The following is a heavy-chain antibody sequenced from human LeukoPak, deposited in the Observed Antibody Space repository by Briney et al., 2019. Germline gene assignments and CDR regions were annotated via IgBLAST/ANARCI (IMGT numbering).Heavy chain of an antibody. V-gene: IGHV3-7*01. CDR2: IKQDGSEK. D-gene: IGHD3-10*01. CDR1: GFTFSSYW. CDR3: ARVSYYYGSGSYYNEDY. J-gene: IGHJ4*02. Sequence: GGSLRLSCAASGFTFSSYWMCWVRQAPGKGLEWVANIKQDGSEKYYVDSVKGRFTISRDNAKNSLYLQMYSLRAEDTAVYYCARVSYYYGSGSYYNEDYWGQGTLVTVSS.